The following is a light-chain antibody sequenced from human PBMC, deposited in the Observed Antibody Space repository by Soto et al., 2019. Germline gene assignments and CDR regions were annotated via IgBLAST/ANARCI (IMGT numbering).Light chain of an antibody. CDR2: LNSDGDH. Sequence: QLVLTQSPSASASLGDSVKLTCTLSSGHSSYAIAWHQQQPEKGPRYLMKLNSDGDHSKGDGIPDRFSGSSSGAERYLTISSLQSEDEADYFCQTWGTGTWVFGGGTKLTVL. CDR1: SGHSSYA. V-gene: IGLV4-69*01. J-gene: IGLJ3*02. CDR3: QTWGTGTWV.